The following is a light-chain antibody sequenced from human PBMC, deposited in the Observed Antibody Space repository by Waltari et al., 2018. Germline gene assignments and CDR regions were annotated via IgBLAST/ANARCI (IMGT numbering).Light chain of an antibody. J-gene: IGKJ3*01. CDR2: HAS. CDR1: QSVSNK. V-gene: IGKV3-15*01. CDR3: QQYNNWPFT. Sequence: DIVMTQSPGTLSVSPGERATLSCRASQSVSNKVAWFQQKPGQAPRLLIYHASARATGVPARFSGSASGTEFTLTSSSLQSEDFGVYYCQQYNNWPFTFGPGTKMAIK.